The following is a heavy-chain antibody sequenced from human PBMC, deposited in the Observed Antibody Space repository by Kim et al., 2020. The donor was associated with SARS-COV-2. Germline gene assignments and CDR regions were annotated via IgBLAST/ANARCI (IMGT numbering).Heavy chain of an antibody. Sequence: ASVKVSCKASGYTFTSYYMHWVRQAPGQGLEWMGIINPSGGSTSYAQKFQGRVTMTRDTSTSTVYMELSSLRSEDTAVYYCARGRGSNWNYGDYVPYYWGQGTLVTVSS. D-gene: IGHD4-17*01. V-gene: IGHV1-46*01. CDR3: ARGRGSNWNYGDYVPYY. CDR1: GYTFTSYY. CDR2: INPSGGST. J-gene: IGHJ4*02.